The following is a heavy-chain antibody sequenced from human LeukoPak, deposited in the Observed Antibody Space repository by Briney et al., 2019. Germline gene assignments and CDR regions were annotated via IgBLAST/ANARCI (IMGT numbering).Heavy chain of an antibody. CDR3: ARFWTGYSDY. D-gene: IGHD3/OR15-3a*01. Sequence: GAALQIFCKGSGFRFTSYWFGGVRQLPGKGLEWMGLIYPADSDTRYSPSFQGQVTISADRSISTAYLQWSSLKASDTAMYYCARFWTGYSDYWGQGTLVTVSS. CDR2: IYPADSDT. J-gene: IGHJ4*02. V-gene: IGHV5-51*01. CDR1: GFRFTSYW.